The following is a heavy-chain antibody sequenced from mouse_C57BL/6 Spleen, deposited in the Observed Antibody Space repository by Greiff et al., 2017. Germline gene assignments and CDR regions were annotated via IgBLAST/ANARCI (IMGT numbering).Heavy chain of an antibody. CDR3: ARGGTRDYFDD. J-gene: IGHJ2*01. CDR2: IDPSDSET. CDR1: GYTFTSYW. D-gene: IGHD3-3*01. Sequence: QVQLQQPGAELVRPGSSVKLSCKASGYTFTSYWMHWVKQRPIQGLEWIGNIDPSDSETHYNQKFKDKATLTVDKSSSTAYMQLSSLTSEDSAVYYCARGGTRDYFDDWGQGTTLTVSS. V-gene: IGHV1-52*01.